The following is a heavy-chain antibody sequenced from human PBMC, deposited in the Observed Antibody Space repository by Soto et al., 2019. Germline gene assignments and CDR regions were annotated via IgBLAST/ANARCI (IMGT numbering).Heavy chain of an antibody. CDR2: INHSGST. D-gene: IGHD3-22*01. Sequence: PSETLSLTCAVYGGSFSGYYWSWIRQPPGKGLEWIGEINHSGSTNYNPSLKSRVTISVDTSKNQFSLKLSSVTAADTAVYYCARPLGVYYYDSSGYYADWGQATLVTVSS. J-gene: IGHJ4*02. CDR3: ARPLGVYYYDSSGYYAD. CDR1: GGSFSGYY. V-gene: IGHV4-34*01.